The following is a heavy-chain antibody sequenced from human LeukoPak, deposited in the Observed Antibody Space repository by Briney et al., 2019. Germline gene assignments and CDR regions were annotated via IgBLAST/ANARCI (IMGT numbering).Heavy chain of an antibody. D-gene: IGHD3-10*01. CDR3: ARVPEWFGELLEHFDY. J-gene: IGHJ4*02. V-gene: IGHV1-2*06. Sequence: ASVKVSCKASGYTFTGYYMHWVRQAPGQGLEWMGRINPNSGGTNYAQKFQGRVTMIRDTSISTAYMELSRLRSDDTAVYYCARVPEWFGELLEHFDYWGQGTLVTVSS. CDR2: INPNSGGT. CDR1: GYTFTGYY.